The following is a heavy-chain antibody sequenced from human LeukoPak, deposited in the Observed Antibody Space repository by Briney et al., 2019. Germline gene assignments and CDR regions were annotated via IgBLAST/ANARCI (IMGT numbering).Heavy chain of an antibody. D-gene: IGHD2-21*01. Sequence: GRSLRLSCAASGFIFSDYGMHWVRQAPGKGLEWVAVISHDGSNIHYGDSVKGRFTISRDNSKNTLYLQMNSLRVEDTAVYYCAKDPYRVVVATGNYLDPWGQGTLVTVSA. CDR2: ISHDGSNI. CDR1: GFIFSDYG. V-gene: IGHV3-33*05. J-gene: IGHJ5*02. CDR3: AKDPYRVVVATGNYLDP.